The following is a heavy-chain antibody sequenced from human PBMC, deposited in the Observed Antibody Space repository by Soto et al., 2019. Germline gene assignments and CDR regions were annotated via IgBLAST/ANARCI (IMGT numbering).Heavy chain of an antibody. CDR1: GFTFSSYS. Sequence: GGSLRLSCAASGFTFSSYSMNWVRQAPGKGLEWVSSISSSRSYIYYADSVKGRFTISRDNAKHSLYLQMNSLRAEDTAAYYCARGRITSWGSGDYWGQGTLVTVSS. CDR2: ISSSRSYI. V-gene: IGHV3-21*01. J-gene: IGHJ4*02. CDR3: ARGRITSWGSGDY. D-gene: IGHD7-27*01.